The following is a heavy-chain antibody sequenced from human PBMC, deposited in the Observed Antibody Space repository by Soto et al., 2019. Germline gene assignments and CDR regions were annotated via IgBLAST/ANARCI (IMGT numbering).Heavy chain of an antibody. CDR1: GYSLSDLS. CDR3: ATLPRTIERTPAAIWSFDS. J-gene: IGHJ4*02. CDR2: LDAEDGET. V-gene: IGHV1-24*01. D-gene: IGHD2-2*01. Sequence: ASVKVSCKVSGYSLSDLSMHWVRQAPGKGLEWMGGLDAEDGETIYAQKLQGRGTMTEDTSTDTAYMELSSLTSEDTAMYYCATLPRTIERTPAAIWSFDSWGQGTLVTVSS.